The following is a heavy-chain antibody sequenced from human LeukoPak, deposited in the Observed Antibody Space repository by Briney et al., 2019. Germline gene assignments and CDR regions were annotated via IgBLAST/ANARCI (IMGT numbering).Heavy chain of an antibody. D-gene: IGHD2/OR15-2a*01. CDR2: ISGSGGRT. CDR3: AKDRLEYPGSWFDP. J-gene: IGHJ5*02. Sequence: PGRSLRLSCAASGFTFSSYAMHWVRQAPGKGLEWVSAISGSGGRTYYADSVKGRFTISRDNSKNTLYLQMNSLRAEDTAVYYCAKDRLEYPGSWFDPWGQGTLVTVSS. CDR1: GFTFSSYA. V-gene: IGHV3-23*01.